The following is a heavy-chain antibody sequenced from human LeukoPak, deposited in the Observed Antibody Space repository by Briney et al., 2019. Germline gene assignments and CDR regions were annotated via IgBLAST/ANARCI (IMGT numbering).Heavy chain of an antibody. CDR1: GFTFSSYV. CDR2: INQDGSEK. V-gene: IGHV3-7*04. J-gene: IGHJ5*02. D-gene: IGHD6-19*01. Sequence: GGSLRLSCAASGFTFSSYVMSWVRQAPGKGLEWVASINQDGSEKYYVDSVKGRFTISRDNAKNSLYLQINSLRAEDTAVYYCARDRSSGWYLTPGFDPWGQGTLVTVSS. CDR3: ARDRSSGWYLTPGFDP.